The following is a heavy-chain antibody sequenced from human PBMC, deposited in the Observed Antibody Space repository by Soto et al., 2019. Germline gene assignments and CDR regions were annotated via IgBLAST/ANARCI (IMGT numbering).Heavy chain of an antibody. Sequence: PSETLSLTCTVSGASIRSTDYYLSWIRQAPGKGLEWVGYVYYTGSTYYNPSLMSRLTISVDTSKNQFSLKLTSVTAADTAVYYCVRTAREGAVDQHWSDRWGQGTQVTVSS. CDR2: VYYTGST. CDR3: VRTAREGAVDQHWSDR. V-gene: IGHV4-30-4*01. CDR1: GASIRSTDYY. J-gene: IGHJ5*02. D-gene: IGHD2-2*01.